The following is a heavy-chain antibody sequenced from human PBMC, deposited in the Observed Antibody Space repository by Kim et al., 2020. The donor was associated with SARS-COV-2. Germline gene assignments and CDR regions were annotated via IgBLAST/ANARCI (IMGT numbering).Heavy chain of an antibody. D-gene: IGHD6-13*01. J-gene: IGHJ5*02. V-gene: IGHV3-30*01. Sequence: DSVRGRFTTSRDNSKTTPSLQMTSLRAEDTAVYYCARVARPGYGRGWFDPWGQGTLVTVSS. CDR3: ARVARPGYGRGWFDP.